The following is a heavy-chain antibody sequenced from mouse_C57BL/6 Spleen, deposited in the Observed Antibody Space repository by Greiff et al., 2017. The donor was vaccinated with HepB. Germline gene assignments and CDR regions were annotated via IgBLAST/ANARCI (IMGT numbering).Heavy chain of an antibody. Sequence: EVQLQQSGAELVRPGASVKLSCTASGFNIKDDYMHWVKQRPEQGLEWIGWIDPENGDTEYASKFQGKATITADTSSNTPYLQLSSLTSEDTAVYYCTTKLRGYVDYWGQGTTLTVSS. CDR3: TTKLRGYVDY. D-gene: IGHD2-12*01. CDR2: IDPENGDT. V-gene: IGHV14-4*01. CDR1: GFNIKDDY. J-gene: IGHJ2*01.